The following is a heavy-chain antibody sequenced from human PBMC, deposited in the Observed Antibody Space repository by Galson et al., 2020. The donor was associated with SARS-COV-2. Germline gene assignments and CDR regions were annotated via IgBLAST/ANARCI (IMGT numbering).Heavy chain of an antibody. Sequence: SETLSLTCTVSGGSISSYYWSWIRQPPGKGLERIGYIYYSGSTNYNPSLKSRVTISVDTSKNQFSMKLSSVTAADTAVYYCARQARYCSSTSCVGFDPWGHGTLVTVSS. V-gene: IGHV4-59*08. CDR1: GGSISSYY. J-gene: IGHJ5*02. D-gene: IGHD2-2*01. CDR3: ARQARYCSSTSCVGFDP. CDR2: IYYSGST.